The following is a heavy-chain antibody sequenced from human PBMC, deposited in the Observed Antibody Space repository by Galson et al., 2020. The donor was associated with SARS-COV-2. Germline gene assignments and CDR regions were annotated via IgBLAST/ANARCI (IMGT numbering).Heavy chain of an antibody. Sequence: SETLSLTCTVSGGSISSYYWSWIRQPPGKGLEWIGYIYYSGSTNYNPSLKSRVTISVDTSKNQFSLKLRSVTAADTAVYYCARMRVGYDYWGQGTLVTVSS. V-gene: IGHV4-59*13. D-gene: IGHD3-22*01. CDR1: GGSISSYY. J-gene: IGHJ4*02. CDR2: IYYSGST. CDR3: ARMRVGYDY.